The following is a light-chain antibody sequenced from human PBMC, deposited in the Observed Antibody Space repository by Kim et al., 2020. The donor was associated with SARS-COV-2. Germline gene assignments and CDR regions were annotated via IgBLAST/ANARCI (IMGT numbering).Light chain of an antibody. CDR1: QSVSSY. Sequence: EIVLTQSPATLSLSPGERATLSCRASQSVSSYLAWYQQKPGQAPRLLIYDASNRVTGIPARFSGSGSGTDFTLTISSLEPEDFAVYYCQHRSNWLTFGGGTKVDIK. CDR3: QHRSNWLT. V-gene: IGKV3-11*01. J-gene: IGKJ4*01. CDR2: DAS.